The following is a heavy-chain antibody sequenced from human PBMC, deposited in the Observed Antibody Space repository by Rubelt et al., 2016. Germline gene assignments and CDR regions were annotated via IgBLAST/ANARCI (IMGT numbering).Heavy chain of an antibody. CDR3: ARDRTGDPLDY. V-gene: IGHV3-23*01. CDR2: ISGSGDST. CDR1: SNYA. D-gene: IGHD7-27*01. Sequence: SNYALSWIRQAPGKGLEWVSVISGSGDSTYYADSVKGRFTISRDNAKNTLYLQMNSLRAEDTAVYYCARDRTGDPLDYWGQGTLVTVSS. J-gene: IGHJ4*02.